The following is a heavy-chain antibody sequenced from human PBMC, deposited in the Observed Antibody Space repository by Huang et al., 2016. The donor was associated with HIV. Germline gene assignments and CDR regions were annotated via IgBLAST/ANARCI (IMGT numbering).Heavy chain of an antibody. V-gene: IGHV4-34*02. CDR2: RKYKGPA. CDR3: ARGRDTTEMDTVDDALDV. J-gene: IGHJ3*01. CDR1: GGPFSTHY. D-gene: IGHD1-1*01. Sequence: QVRLQQWGGGLVRPSETLSRTCAVYGGPFSTHYWSWIRQSPGKGREWIAERKYKGPAKCNPSRRSRVRISVDTSKNQFSLNVTSVTAADTAIYYCARGRDTTEMDTVDDALDVWDQGTLVIVSS.